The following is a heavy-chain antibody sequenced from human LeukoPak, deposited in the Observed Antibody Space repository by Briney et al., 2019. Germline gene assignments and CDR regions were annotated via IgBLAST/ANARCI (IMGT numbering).Heavy chain of an antibody. J-gene: IGHJ4*02. V-gene: IGHV4-39*07. CDR2: IYYTGST. CDR1: RGSVSSSTYY. CDR3: TAEKNGSPHY. Sequence: SETLSLTCTVSRGSVSSSTYYWSWVRQPPGKGLEWIASIYYTGSTYYNPSLKSRVTISLDMSKNEFFLTKTSVTAADTAVYFCTAEKNGSPHYWGQGTQVTVSS. D-gene: IGHD2-8*01.